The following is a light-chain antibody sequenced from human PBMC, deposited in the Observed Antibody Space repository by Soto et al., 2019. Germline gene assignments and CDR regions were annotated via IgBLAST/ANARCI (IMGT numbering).Light chain of an antibody. CDR3: LRGKNWSLT. CDR2: GSS. Sequence: EIVMTQSPATLSLSPGERAALSCSASQSSNTELAWYQLKPGQPPRLLLYGSSTSATGVPARFTGSESGSEFTLNISGLHYEDLAVYYCLRGKNWSLTFGQGNRLEI. J-gene: IGKJ2*01. V-gene: IGKV3-15*01. CDR1: QSSNTE.